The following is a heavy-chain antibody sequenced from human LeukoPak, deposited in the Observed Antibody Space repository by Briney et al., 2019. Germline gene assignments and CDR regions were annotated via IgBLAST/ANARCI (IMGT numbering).Heavy chain of an antibody. CDR1: GFTVSSNY. V-gene: IGHV3-53*01. CDR3: ARGLDVSYFDY. J-gene: IGHJ4*02. D-gene: IGHD2/OR15-2a*01. Sequence: GGSLRLSCAASGFTVSSNYMSWVRQAPGKGLEWVSVIYSGGGTYYADSVKGRFTISRGNSKNTLYLQMNSLRAEDTAVYYCARGLDVSYFDYWGQGTLVTVSS. CDR2: IYSGGGT.